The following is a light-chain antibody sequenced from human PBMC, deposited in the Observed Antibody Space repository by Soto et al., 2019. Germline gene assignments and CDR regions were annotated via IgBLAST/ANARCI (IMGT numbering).Light chain of an antibody. V-gene: IGLV2-23*02. J-gene: IGLJ2*01. CDR2: EVF. CDR1: SSDVGSYNL. Sequence: QSVPTQPASVSGSPGQSITISCTGPSSDVGSYNLVSWYQQYPGKAPKLIIFEVFKRPSGVSHRFSGSKSGNTASLTISGLQAEDEANYYCCSYAGRATYVFGGGTQLTVL. CDR3: CSYAGRATYV.